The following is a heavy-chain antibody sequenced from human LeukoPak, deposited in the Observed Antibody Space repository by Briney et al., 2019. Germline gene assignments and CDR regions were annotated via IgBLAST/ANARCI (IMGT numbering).Heavy chain of an antibody. D-gene: IGHD3-22*01. CDR1: GSSISSSGYS. Sequence: SETVSLTCAVSGSSISSSGYSWSWIRQPPGKGLESFGYIYHSGSTYYNPSLKSRVTISVDRSKNQFSLKLSSVTAADTAVYYCASVTYYYDSSGYYSSWGQGTMVTVSS. V-gene: IGHV4-30-2*01. CDR3: ASVTYYYDSSGYYSS. J-gene: IGHJ3*01. CDR2: IYHSGST.